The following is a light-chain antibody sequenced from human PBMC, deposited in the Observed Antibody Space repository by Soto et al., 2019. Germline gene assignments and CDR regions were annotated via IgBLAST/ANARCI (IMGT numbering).Light chain of an antibody. CDR3: SSYTGSSTPWV. CDR2: GVS. V-gene: IGLV2-14*01. J-gene: IGLJ3*02. CDR1: SSDVGAYNY. Sequence: QSALTQPASVFGSPGKSITISCTGTSSDVGAYNYVSWYQQHPGKAPKLMISGVSNRPSGVSNRFSGSKSGNTASLTISGLQADDEADYYCSSYTGSSTPWVFGGGTKVTVL.